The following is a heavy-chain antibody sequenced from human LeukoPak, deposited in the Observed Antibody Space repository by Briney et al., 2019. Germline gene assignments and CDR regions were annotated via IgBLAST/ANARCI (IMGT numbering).Heavy chain of an antibody. CDR2: ISGSGGST. J-gene: IGHJ6*02. Sequence: GGSLRLSCAASGFTFSSYAMSWVRQAPGKGLEWVSAISGSGGSTYYADSVKGRFTISRDNSKNTLYLQMNSLRAEDTAVYYCAKATVPAVHYGMDVWGQGTTVTVSS. D-gene: IGHD2-2*01. CDR1: GFTFSSYA. CDR3: AKATVPAVHYGMDV. V-gene: IGHV3-23*01.